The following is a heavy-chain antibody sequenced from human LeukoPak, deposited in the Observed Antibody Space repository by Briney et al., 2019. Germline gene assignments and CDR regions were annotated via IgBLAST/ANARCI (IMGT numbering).Heavy chain of an antibody. J-gene: IGHJ4*02. D-gene: IGHD1-26*01. CDR1: GFTFSSYN. Sequence: GSLRLSCAASGFTFSSYNMNWVRQAPGKGLEWVSYISSSSNTIYYADSVKGRFTISRDNAKNSLYLQMYSLRAEDTAVYYCATESGTYSGTCFDYWGQGTLVTVSS. CDR2: ISSSSNTI. V-gene: IGHV3-48*01. CDR3: ATESGTYSGTCFDY.